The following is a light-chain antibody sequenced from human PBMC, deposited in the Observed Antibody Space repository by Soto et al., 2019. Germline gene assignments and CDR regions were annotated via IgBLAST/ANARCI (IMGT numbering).Light chain of an antibody. CDR3: QQDTNWPPIT. Sequence: EILLTQSPATLPVSPGERATLSCRASQSVGSNLAWFQQKPGQAPRLLIYGSSTRATGVPARFSGSGSGAAFTLTISNLQSEDFAVYYCQQDTNWPPITFGQGTRLE. CDR2: GSS. V-gene: IGKV3-15*01. J-gene: IGKJ5*01. CDR1: QSVGSN.